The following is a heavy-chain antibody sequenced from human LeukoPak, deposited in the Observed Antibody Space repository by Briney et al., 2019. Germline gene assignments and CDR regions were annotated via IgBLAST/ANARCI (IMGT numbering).Heavy chain of an antibody. CDR1: GGTFSSYA. CDR2: IIPIFGTA. V-gene: IGHV1-69*05. D-gene: IGHD2-21*02. Sequence: ASVKVSCKASGGTFSSYAISWVRQAPGQGLEWMGGIIPIFGTANYAQKFQGRVTITTDESTSTAYMELSSLRSEDTAVYYCARLEGDRYYFDYWGQGTLVTVSS. CDR3: ARLEGDRYYFDY. J-gene: IGHJ4*02.